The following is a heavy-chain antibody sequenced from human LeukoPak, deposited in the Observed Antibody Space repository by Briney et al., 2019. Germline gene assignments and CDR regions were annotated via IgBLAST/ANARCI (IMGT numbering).Heavy chain of an antibody. CDR2: ISAYNGNT. J-gene: IGHJ4*02. CDR3: XXVGXXXXXXXX. Sequence: ASVKVSCKASGYTFTSYGISWVRQAPGQGLEWVGWISAYNGNTNYAQKLQGRVTMTTDTSTSTAYLELRSLRPDDLAVYYCXXVGXXXXXXXXWGQGTLVXVS. CDR1: GYTFTSYG. V-gene: IGHV1-18*03.